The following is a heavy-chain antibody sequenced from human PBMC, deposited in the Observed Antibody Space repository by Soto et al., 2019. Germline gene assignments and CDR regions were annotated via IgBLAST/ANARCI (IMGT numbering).Heavy chain of an antibody. CDR3: ARDGDVTSTRPSGAFDI. J-gene: IGHJ3*02. CDR1: GGTFSSYT. Sequence: QVQLVQSGAEVKKPGSSVNVSCKASGGTFSSYTFSWVRQAPGQGLEWMGGIVPLFGTTNDAKIFQGRVTISADESTSTVYMELSSLRSEDSAMYYCARDGDVTSTRPSGAFDIWGQGTVITVSS. V-gene: IGHV1-69*01. D-gene: IGHD6-6*01. CDR2: IVPLFGTT.